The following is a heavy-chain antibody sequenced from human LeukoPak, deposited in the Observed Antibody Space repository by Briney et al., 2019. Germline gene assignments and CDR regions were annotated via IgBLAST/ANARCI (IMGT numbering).Heavy chain of an antibody. CDR1: GYTFTSYA. V-gene: IGHV1-3*01. Sequence: ASVKVSCKASGYTFTSYAMHWVRQAPGQRLEWMGWINAGNGNTEYSQKFQGRVTITRDTSASTAYMELSSLRSEDTAVYYCARLMHSSGWYYFDYWGQGTLVTVSS. J-gene: IGHJ4*02. CDR3: ARLMHSSGWYYFDY. CDR2: INAGNGNT. D-gene: IGHD6-19*01.